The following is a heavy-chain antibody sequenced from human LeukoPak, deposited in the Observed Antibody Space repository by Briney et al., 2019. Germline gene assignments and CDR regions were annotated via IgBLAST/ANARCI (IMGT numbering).Heavy chain of an antibody. CDR2: IIPIFGTA. J-gene: IGHJ4*02. CDR3: ARDGGYAYDSSGYYLG. Sequence: SVKVSCKASGGTFSSYAISWVRQTPGQGLEWMGGIIPIFGTADYAKKFQGRVTITADESTSTAYMELSSLRSEDTAVYYCARDGGYAYDSSGYYLGWGQGTLVTVSS. V-gene: IGHV1-69*01. CDR1: GGTFSSYA. D-gene: IGHD3-22*01.